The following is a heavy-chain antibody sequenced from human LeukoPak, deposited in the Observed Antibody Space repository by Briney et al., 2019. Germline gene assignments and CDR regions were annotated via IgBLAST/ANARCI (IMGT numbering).Heavy chain of an antibody. CDR1: GFTFNNYA. CDR3: AXDYXDYVGYFFFDY. CDR2: ISGGAQTT. D-gene: IGHD4-17*01. V-gene: IGHV3-23*01. Sequence: GGSLRLSCAASGFTFNNYAMNWVSQAPGKGLEWVSSISGGAQTTYSAVSAKRRFNISRDNSQTTLYLQMNSLRAEGTGVYYCAXDYXDYVGYFFFDYWGQGTLVTVSS. J-gene: IGHJ4*02.